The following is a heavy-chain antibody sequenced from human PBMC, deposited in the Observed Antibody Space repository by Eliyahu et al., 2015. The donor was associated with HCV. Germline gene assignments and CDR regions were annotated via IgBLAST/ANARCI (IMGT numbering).Heavy chain of an antibody. V-gene: IGHV3-74*01. CDR1: GFTFNGNW. CDR2: LNDDGSDT. Sequence: EVQLVESGGGLVQPGGSLRLSCLTSGFTFNGNWMHWVRQAPGKGLVWVSGLNDDGSDTRYADSVKGRLTISRDNAKNTLFLQMDSLRAEDTAQYYCTAPARTGSGSFLHEYWGQGTPVTVSS. J-gene: IGHJ4*02. D-gene: IGHD3-10*01. CDR3: TAPARTGSGSFLHEY.